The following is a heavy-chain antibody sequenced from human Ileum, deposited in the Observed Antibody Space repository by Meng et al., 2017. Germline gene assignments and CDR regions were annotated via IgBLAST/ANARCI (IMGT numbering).Heavy chain of an antibody. CDR2: SHKTGGS. CDR1: GGSITSGDYY. V-gene: IGHV4-30-4*01. Sequence: QVQLQESGPGLVKPSQTLSLTCTVSGGSITSGDYYWSWIRQSPGKGLEWLGNSHKTGGSNDNPSLSSRVTIFVDTSKNQFSLKLTSVTAADTAVYYCASSTSGPELNYWGQGTLVTVSS. CDR3: ASSTSGPELNY. J-gene: IGHJ4*02. D-gene: IGHD2/OR15-2a*01.